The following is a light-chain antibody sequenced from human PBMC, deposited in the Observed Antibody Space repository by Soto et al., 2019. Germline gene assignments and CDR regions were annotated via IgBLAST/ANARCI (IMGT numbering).Light chain of an antibody. CDR1: QSVSSSF. J-gene: IGKJ1*01. V-gene: IGKV3-20*01. CDR2: GAS. CDR3: QQYDSSPWT. Sequence: EIVLTQSPGTLSSSPGERATLSCRASQSVSSSFLAWYQQKRGQAPRLLIFGASSRATGIPDRFSGSGSGTDFTLTISRLEPEDFAVYYCQQYDSSPWTFGQGTKVEIK.